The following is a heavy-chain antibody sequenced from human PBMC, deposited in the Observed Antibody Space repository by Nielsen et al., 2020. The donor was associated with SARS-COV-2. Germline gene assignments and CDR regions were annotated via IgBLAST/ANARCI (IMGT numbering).Heavy chain of an antibody. CDR1: GGSISSSSYY. CDR2: IYYSGST. Sequence: SETLSLTCTVSGGSISSSSYYWGWIRQPPGKGLEWIGSIYYSGSTYYNPSLKSRVTISVDTSKNQFSLKLSSVTAADTAVYYCARGTYYYDSSGRYWYFDLWGRGTLVTVSS. D-gene: IGHD3-22*01. V-gene: IGHV4-39*07. CDR3: ARGTYYYDSSGRYWYFDL. J-gene: IGHJ2*01.